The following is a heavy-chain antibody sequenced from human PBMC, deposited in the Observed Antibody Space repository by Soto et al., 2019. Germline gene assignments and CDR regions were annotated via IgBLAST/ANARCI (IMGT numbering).Heavy chain of an antibody. D-gene: IGHD2-15*01. V-gene: IGHV4-34*01. J-gene: IGHJ6*03. Sequence: SETLSLTCAVDGGSFSGYYWSWIRQPPGKGLEWIGEINHSGSTNYNPSLRSRVTISVDRSKNQLSLKLSSVTAADTAVYYAVVVVAATFYYYMDVWGKGTTVTVSS. CDR2: INHSGST. CDR1: GGSFSGYY. CDR3: VVVVAATFYYYMDV.